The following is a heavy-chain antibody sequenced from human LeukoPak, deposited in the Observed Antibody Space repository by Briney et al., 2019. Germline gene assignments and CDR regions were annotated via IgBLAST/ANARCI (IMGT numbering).Heavy chain of an antibody. J-gene: IGHJ3*02. CDR3: ARGYHSDAFDI. D-gene: IGHD2-2*01. Sequence: SETLSLTCTVSGGSISSSGYYWGWIRQPPGKGLEWIGRIYTSGSTNYNPSLKSRVTISVDTSKNQFSLKLSSVTAADTAVYYCARGYHSDAFDIWGQGTMVTVSS. CDR2: IYTSGST. V-gene: IGHV4-61*02. CDR1: GGSISSSGYY.